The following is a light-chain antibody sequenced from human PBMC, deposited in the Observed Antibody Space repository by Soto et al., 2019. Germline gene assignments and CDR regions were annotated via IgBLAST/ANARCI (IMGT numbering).Light chain of an antibody. CDR2: GAS. CDR3: QQYDNWPWT. V-gene: IGKV3D-15*01. J-gene: IGKJ1*01. CDR1: QGIYSR. Sequence: MTQSPSSVSASVGDTVTITCRASQGIYSRLAWYQQKPGQAPRLLIYGASSRATGIPARFSGSGSGTDFTLTISSLQSEDFAVYYCQQYDNWPWTFGQGTKVDI.